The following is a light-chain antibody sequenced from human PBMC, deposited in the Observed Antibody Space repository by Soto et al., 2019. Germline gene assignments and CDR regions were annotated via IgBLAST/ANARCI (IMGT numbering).Light chain of an antibody. CDR2: GAS. Sequence: EIVLTQSPGTLSLSPGERATLSCRASQSVSSSYLAWYQQKPGQAPRLLIYGASSRATGIPDRFSGSGSGTAFTLTISRLETEDFAVYYCQKYGSSQYTFGQGTKLEIK. V-gene: IGKV3-20*01. J-gene: IGKJ2*01. CDR3: QKYGSSQYT. CDR1: QSVSSSY.